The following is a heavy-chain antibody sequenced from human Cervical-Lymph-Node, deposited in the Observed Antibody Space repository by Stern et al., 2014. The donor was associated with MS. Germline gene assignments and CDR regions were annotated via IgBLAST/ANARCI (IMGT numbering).Heavy chain of an antibody. V-gene: IGHV3-21*01. Sequence: EEQLVASGGGLVKPGGSLRLSCAASGFTFSSYSMNWVRQAPGKGLEWVSSIRRSRSYLLYAASVNGGFTISRDNAKNSLYLQMNSLRAEDTAVYYCARDEYDFWSGYYNLDDAFDIWGQGTMVTVSS. CDR1: GFTFSSYS. CDR3: ARDEYDFWSGYYNLDDAFDI. CDR2: IRRSRSYL. D-gene: IGHD3-3*01. J-gene: IGHJ3*02.